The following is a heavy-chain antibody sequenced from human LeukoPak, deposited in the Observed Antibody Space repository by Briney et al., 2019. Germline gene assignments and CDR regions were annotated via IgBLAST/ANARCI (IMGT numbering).Heavy chain of an antibody. J-gene: IGHJ4*02. CDR2: ISGSGGST. CDR1: GFTFSSYA. Sequence: TAGSLRLSCAASGFTFSSYAMSWVRQAPGEGLEWVSAISGSGGSTYYADSVKGRFNISRNNSKNTRYLQMNSLRAEDTAVYYCAKVGRSWELPYFYYWGQGTLVTVSS. D-gene: IGHD1-26*01. CDR3: AKVGRSWELPYFYY. V-gene: IGHV3-23*01.